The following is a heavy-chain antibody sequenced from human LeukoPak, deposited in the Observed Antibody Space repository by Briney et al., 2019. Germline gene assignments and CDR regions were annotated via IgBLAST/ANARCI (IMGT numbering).Heavy chain of an antibody. J-gene: IGHJ3*02. Sequence: ASVKVSCKASGYTFTGYYMHWVRQAPGQGLEWMGWINPNSGGTNYAQKFQGRVTMTRDTSISTAYMELSSLRSEDTAVYYCARLEYGSGSSDAFDIWGQGTMVTVSS. V-gene: IGHV1-2*02. CDR1: GYTFTGYY. D-gene: IGHD3-10*01. CDR3: ARLEYGSGSSDAFDI. CDR2: INPNSGGT.